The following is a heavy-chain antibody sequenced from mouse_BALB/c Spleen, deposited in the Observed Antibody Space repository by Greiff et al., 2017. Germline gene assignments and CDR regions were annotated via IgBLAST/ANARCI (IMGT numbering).Heavy chain of an antibody. CDR1: GYTFTSYW. CDR2: IDPSDSET. D-gene: IGHD2-3*01. J-gene: IGHJ3*01. Sequence: QVQLQQPGAELVQPGAPVKLSCKASGYTFTSYWMNWVKQRPGRGLEWIGRIDPSDSETHYHQKVKDKATLTVDKSTSTAYIQLSSLTSEDSAVYYCARAEGYSLAYWGQGTLVTVSA. V-gene: IGHV1-69*02. CDR3: ARAEGYSLAY.